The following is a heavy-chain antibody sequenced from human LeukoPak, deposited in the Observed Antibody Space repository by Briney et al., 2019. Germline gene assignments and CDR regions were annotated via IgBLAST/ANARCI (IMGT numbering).Heavy chain of an antibody. CDR2: ISYDGSNK. V-gene: IGHV3-30-3*01. CDR3: ARDESSSSWTHIFDY. D-gene: IGHD6-13*01. Sequence: GGSLRLSCAASGFTFSSYAMPWVRQAPGKGLEWVAVISYDGSNKYYADSVKGRFTISRDNSKNTLYLQMNSLRAEDTAVHYCARDESSSSWTHIFDYWGQGTLVTVSS. CDR1: GFTFSSYA. J-gene: IGHJ4*02.